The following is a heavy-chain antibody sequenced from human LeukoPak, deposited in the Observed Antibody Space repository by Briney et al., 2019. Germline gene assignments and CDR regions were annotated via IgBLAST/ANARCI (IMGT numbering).Heavy chain of an antibody. J-gene: IGHJ6*02. CDR1: GYTLTVLS. CDR2: FDAEDGET. V-gene: IGHV1-24*01. D-gene: IGHD5-18*01. CDR3: ATSGYSYGPVHYYYGMDV. Sequence: ASVKVSCKVSGYTLTVLSMHLVRQAPGKGLEWMGGFDAEDGETIYAQKFQGRVTMTEDTSTDTAYMELSSLRSEDTAVYYCATSGYSYGPVHYYYGMDVWGQGTTVTVSS.